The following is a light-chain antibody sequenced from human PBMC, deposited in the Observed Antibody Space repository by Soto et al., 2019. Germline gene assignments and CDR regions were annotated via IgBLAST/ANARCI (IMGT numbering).Light chain of an antibody. J-gene: IGKJ4*01. V-gene: IGKV1-8*01. CDR3: QQYYSYPLT. Sequence: AIRMTQSPSSFSASTGDRVTITCRASQGISSYLAWYQQKPGKAPKLLIYAASTLQSGVPSRFSGSGSGTDFTPTITSLQSEDFATYYCQQYYSYPLTFGGGTKVEIK. CDR2: AAS. CDR1: QGISSY.